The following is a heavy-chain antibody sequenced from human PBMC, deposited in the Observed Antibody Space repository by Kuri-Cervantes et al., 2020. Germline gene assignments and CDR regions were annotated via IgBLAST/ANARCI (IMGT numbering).Heavy chain of an antibody. CDR3: ARDRARGVGATTNPLYGMDV. J-gene: IGHJ6*02. CDR1: GYTFTSYY. Sequence: ASVKVSCKASGYTFTSYYMHWVRQAPGQGLKWMGIINPSGGSTSYAQKFQGRVTMTRDTSTSTVYMELSSLRSEDTAVYYCARDRARGVGATTNPLYGMDVWGQGTTVTVSS. V-gene: IGHV1-46*01. D-gene: IGHD1-26*01. CDR2: INPSGGST.